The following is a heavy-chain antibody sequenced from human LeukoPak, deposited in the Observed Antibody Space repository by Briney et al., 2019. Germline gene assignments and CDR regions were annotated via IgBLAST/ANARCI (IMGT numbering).Heavy chain of an antibody. Sequence: GGSLRLSCAASGFTFSSYAMHWVRQAPGKGLEWVAVISYDGSNKYYADSVKGRFTISRDNSKSSVYLQMNSLRAEDTAVYYCAKHEKKGGRNWNDVFDYWGQGTLVTVSS. D-gene: IGHD1-1*01. CDR3: AKHEKKGGRNWNDVFDY. J-gene: IGHJ4*02. V-gene: IGHV3-30-3*02. CDR2: ISYDGSNK. CDR1: GFTFSSYA.